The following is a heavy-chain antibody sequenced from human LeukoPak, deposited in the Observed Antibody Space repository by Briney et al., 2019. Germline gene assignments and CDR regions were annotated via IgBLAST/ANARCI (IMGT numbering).Heavy chain of an antibody. V-gene: IGHV3-23*01. D-gene: IGHD6-13*01. CDR2: ISGSGGST. CDR1: GFTFSSYA. J-gene: IGHJ6*03. Sequence: PGGSLRLSCAASGFTFSSYAMSWVRQAPGKGLEWVSAISGSGGSTYYADSVKGRFSISRDNSKNTLYLQMNSLRAEDTAVYYCAKDGPIAAAGHYYYMDVWGKGTTVTVSS. CDR3: AKDGPIAAAGHYYYMDV.